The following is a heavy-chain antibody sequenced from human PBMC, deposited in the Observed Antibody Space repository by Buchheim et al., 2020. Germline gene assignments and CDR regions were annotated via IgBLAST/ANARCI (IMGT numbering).Heavy chain of an antibody. J-gene: IGHJ4*02. Sequence: QVQLVESGGGVVQPGRSLRLSCAASGFTFSSYAMHWVRQAPGKGLEWVAVISYDGSNKYYADSVKGRFTISRDNSKTTLSLQMNSLRAEDTAVYYCARDQSYYLDYWGQGTL. V-gene: IGHV3-30-3*01. CDR1: GFTFSSYA. CDR2: ISYDGSNK. D-gene: IGHD1-26*01. CDR3: ARDQSYYLDY.